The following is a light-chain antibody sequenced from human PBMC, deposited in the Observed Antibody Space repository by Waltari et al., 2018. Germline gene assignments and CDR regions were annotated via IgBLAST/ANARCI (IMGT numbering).Light chain of an antibody. Sequence: EIVLTQSPATLSLSPGEGATLSCRASESVRNYLAWYQQNPGQAPRLLIYETSNRASGIPARFSGSGSGTDFSLSISSLEPEDFAVYYCQQRHNWPLTFGGGTKVEIK. CDR3: QQRHNWPLT. V-gene: IGKV3-11*01. J-gene: IGKJ4*01. CDR1: ESVRNY. CDR2: ETS.